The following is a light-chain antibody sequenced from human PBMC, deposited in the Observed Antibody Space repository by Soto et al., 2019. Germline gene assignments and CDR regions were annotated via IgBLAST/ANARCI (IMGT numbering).Light chain of an antibody. CDR2: AAS. V-gene: IGKV1-39*01. J-gene: IGKJ2*01. CDR1: QSIGSD. CDR3: QQSYSTPRT. Sequence: VRVTQSPSSLSASVGDRLTITCRASQSIGSDLNWHQQKPGRAPNLLIYAASTLHSGVPSRFSGSGSGTDFTLTISSLQPEDFATYYCQQSYSTPRTFGQGTKVEIK.